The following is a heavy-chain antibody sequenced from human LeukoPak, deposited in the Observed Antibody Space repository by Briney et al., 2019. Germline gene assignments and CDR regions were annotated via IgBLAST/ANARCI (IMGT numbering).Heavy chain of an antibody. V-gene: IGHV3-21*01. CDR3: AREGTYYGY. D-gene: IGHD3-10*01. CDR2: ISSSSNYI. J-gene: IGHJ4*02. Sequence: PGGSLRLSCAASGFTFSSYSMNWVRQAPGKGLEWVSSISSSSNYICYADSVKGRFTISRDNAKDSLYLQMNSLRAEDTAVYYCAREGTYYGYWGQGTLVTVSS. CDR1: GFTFSSYS.